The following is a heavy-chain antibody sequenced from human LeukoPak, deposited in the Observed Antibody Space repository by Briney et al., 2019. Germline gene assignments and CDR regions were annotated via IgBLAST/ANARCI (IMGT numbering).Heavy chain of an antibody. CDR2: ISYDGSKI. CDR3: ASTDYGDYLWITY. J-gene: IGHJ4*02. V-gene: IGHV3-30-3*01. CDR1: GFTFRTYA. D-gene: IGHD4-17*01. Sequence: AGGSLRLSCAASGFTFRTYAMHWVRQAPGKGLEWVAVISYDGSKIYYADSVKGRFTISRDNSKNTLYLQMNSLRAEDTAVYYCASTDYGDYLWITYWGQGTQVTVSS.